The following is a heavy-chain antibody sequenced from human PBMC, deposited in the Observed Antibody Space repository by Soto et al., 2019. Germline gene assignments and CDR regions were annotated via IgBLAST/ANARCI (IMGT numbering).Heavy chain of an antibody. Sequence: GGSLRLSCTASGFTFRSYDMHWVRQATGKGLEWGSAIGTAGDTYYPGSVKGRFTISRENAKNSLYLQMNSLRAEDTAVYYCARASSAAGTNFDYWGQGTLVTVSS. CDR3: ARASSAAGTNFDY. V-gene: IGHV3-13*01. J-gene: IGHJ4*02. CDR1: GFTFRSYD. D-gene: IGHD6-13*01. CDR2: IGTAGDT.